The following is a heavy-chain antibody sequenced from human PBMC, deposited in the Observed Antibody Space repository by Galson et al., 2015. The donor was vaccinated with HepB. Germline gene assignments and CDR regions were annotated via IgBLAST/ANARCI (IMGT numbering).Heavy chain of an antibody. CDR1: GGTFSSYA. Sequence: SVKVSCKASGGTFSSYAISWVRQAPGQGLEWMGGIIPIFGTANYAQKFQGRVTITADESTSTAYMELSSLRSEDTAVYYCATCIVLRYFDWSLPSGYYYGMDVWGQGTTVTVSS. J-gene: IGHJ6*02. D-gene: IGHD3-9*01. CDR3: ATCIVLRYFDWSLPSGYYYGMDV. V-gene: IGHV1-69*13. CDR2: IIPIFGTA.